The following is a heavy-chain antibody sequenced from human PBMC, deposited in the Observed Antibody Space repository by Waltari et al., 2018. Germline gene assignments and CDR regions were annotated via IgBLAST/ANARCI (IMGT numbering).Heavy chain of an antibody. J-gene: IGHJ6*03. CDR3: ASHFEDYYYYMDV. Sequence: EVQLVESGGGLVTPGESLRLSCVASGFSFHSYTMNWVRQAQGKGLGWVSSIGANGDYIYYADSVRGRFTTSRDNARNSLYLQMTSLRVDDSAIYFCASHFEDYYYYMDVWGKGTTVTVSS. CDR2: IGANGDYI. CDR1: GFSFHSYT. V-gene: IGHV3-21*04.